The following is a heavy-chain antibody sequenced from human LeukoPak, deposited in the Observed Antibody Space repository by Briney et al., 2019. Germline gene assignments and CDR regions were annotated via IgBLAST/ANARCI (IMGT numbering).Heavy chain of an antibody. J-gene: IGHJ4*02. V-gene: IGHV5-51*01. Sequence: GESLKISCKGSGYSFTSYWIGWVRQMPGKGLECMGIIYPSDSNTRYSPSFQGQVTISADKSISTAYLQWSSLKASDTAMYYCARCRGSNYQYYFFDYWGQGTLVTVSS. CDR2: IYPSDSNT. CDR1: GYSFTSYW. CDR3: ARCRGSNYQYYFFDY. D-gene: IGHD3-10*01.